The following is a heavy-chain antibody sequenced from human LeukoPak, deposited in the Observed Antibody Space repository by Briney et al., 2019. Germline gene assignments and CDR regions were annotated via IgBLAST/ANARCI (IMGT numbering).Heavy chain of an antibody. Sequence: GGSLRLSCAASGFTFSSYSMNWVRQAPGKGLEWVSSITSSSRYIYYADSVKGRFTISRDNARTSLYLQMNSLRAEDTAVYYCARGGSGWYEGDYWGQGTLVTVSS. CDR2: ITSSSRYI. CDR3: ARGGSGWYEGDY. V-gene: IGHV3-21*01. J-gene: IGHJ4*02. D-gene: IGHD6-19*01. CDR1: GFTFSSYS.